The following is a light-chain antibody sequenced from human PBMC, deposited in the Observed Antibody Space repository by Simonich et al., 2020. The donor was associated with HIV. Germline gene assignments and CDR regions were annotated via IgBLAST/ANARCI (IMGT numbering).Light chain of an antibody. CDR1: QSLLYSNGYNY. CDR2: LGS. J-gene: IGKJ1*01. V-gene: IGKV2-28*01. Sequence: DIVMTQSPLSLPVTPGEPASISCRSSQSLLYSNGYNYLDWYLQKPGQSPPLLIYLGSNRASGVPDRFSGSGSGPDFTLKISRVEAEDVGVYYCMQALQTPRAFGQGTKVEI. CDR3: MQALQTPRA.